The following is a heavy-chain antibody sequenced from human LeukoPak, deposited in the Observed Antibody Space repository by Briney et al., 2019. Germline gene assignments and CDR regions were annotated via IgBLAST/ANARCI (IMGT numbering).Heavy chain of an antibody. V-gene: IGHV1-24*01. CDR3: LGTLRFLEWFAFDY. CDR1: GYTLTELS. CDR2: FDPEDGET. D-gene: IGHD3-3*01. Sequence: GASVKVSCKVSGYTLTELSMHWVRQAPGKGLEWMGGFDPEDGETIYAQKFQGRVTMTEDTSADTAYMELSSLRSEDTAVYYCLGTLRFLEWFAFDYWGQGTLVTVSS. J-gene: IGHJ4*02.